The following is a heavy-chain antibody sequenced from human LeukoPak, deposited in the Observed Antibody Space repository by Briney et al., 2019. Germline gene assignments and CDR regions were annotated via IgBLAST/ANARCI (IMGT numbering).Heavy chain of an antibody. D-gene: IGHD6-19*01. Sequence: PSETLSLTCTVSGGSISHYFWSWIRQPPGKALEWIGYIYYSGSTNYNPSLKSRVTISVDPPKNQFSLKLNSVTAADTAVYYCAKTVAGYWYFDLWGRGTLVTVSS. CDR2: IYYSGST. J-gene: IGHJ2*01. CDR3: AKTVAGYWYFDL. V-gene: IGHV4-59*08. CDR1: GGSISHYF.